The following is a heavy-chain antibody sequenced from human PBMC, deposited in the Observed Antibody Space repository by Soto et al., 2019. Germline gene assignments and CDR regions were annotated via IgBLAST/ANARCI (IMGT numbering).Heavy chain of an antibody. CDR3: ASKAVAGDYFDY. Sequence: ASVKVSCKVSGYTLTELSMHWVRQAPGKGLEWMGGFDPEDSETIYAQKFQGRATMTEDTSTDTAYMELSSLRSEDTAVYYCASKAVAGDYFDYWGQGTLVTVSS. D-gene: IGHD6-19*01. CDR2: FDPEDSET. J-gene: IGHJ4*02. V-gene: IGHV1-24*01. CDR1: GYTLTELS.